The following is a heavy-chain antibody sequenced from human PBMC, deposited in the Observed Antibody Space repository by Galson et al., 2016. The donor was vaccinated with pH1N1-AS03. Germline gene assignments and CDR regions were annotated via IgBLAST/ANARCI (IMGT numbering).Heavy chain of an antibody. CDR2: ISSDGSHQ. J-gene: IGHJ6*02. D-gene: IGHD2-2*01. CDR3: ARPYCTSSRCYLYLYGSDV. CDR1: GFTFSTYA. Sequence: SLRLSCAASGFTFSTYAMHWVRQAPGKGLEWVAVISSDGSHQYYADSVKGRFTISRDNSKNTLYLQMNSLRAEDTAVYYCARPYCTSSRCYLYLYGSDVWGQGTTVTVSS. V-gene: IGHV3-30*04.